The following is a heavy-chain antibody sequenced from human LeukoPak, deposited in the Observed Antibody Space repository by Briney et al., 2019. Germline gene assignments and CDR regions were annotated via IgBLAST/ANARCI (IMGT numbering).Heavy chain of an antibody. CDR3: ARQLPYYGSGSYSKPIDY. J-gene: IGHJ4*02. V-gene: IGHV4-34*01. CDR2: INHSGST. Sequence: SETLSLTCAVYGGSFSGYYWSWIRQPPGKGLEWIGEINHSGSTNYNPSLKSRVTISVDTSKNQFSLKLSSVTAADTAVYYCARQLPYYGSGSYSKPIDYWGQGTLVTVSS. CDR1: GGSFSGYY. D-gene: IGHD3-10*01.